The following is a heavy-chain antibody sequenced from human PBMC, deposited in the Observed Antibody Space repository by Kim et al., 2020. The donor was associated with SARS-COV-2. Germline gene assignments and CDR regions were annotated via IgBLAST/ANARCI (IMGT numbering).Heavy chain of an antibody. CDR2: INFEGSRT. D-gene: IGHD5-12*01. Sequence: GGSLRLSCAASGFSFSNFWMHWVRQVPGRELVWVSRINFEGSRTSNADSVKGRFSISRDNAKSTLYLQMNSLRAEDTAVYYCVSGAGAGYNPLDYWGQGTLVTVSS. CDR3: VSGAGAGYNPLDY. CDR1: GFSFSNFW. V-gene: IGHV3-74*01. J-gene: IGHJ4*02.